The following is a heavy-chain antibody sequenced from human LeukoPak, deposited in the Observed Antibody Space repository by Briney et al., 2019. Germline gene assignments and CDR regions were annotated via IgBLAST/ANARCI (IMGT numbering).Heavy chain of an antibody. V-gene: IGHV3-53*01. CDR3: ARDSNYGMDV. J-gene: IGHJ6*02. CDR1: GLTVSSNY. Sequence: GGSLRLSCAASGLTVSSNYMSWVRQAPGKGLEWVSVIYSGGGTYYADSVKGRFTISRDNAKNTVYLQMNSLRAEDTAVYYCARDSNYGMDVWGQGTTVTVSS. CDR2: IYSGGGT.